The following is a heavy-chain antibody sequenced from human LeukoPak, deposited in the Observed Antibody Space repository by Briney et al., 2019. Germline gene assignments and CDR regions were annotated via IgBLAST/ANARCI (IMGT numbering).Heavy chain of an antibody. Sequence: GGSLKLSCAASGFTFSDSAMHWVRQASRKGLEWVGRIKSKANSYATGYAASVRGRFTISRDDSKNTAYLQMNSLKTEDTAVYYCTTYSNSHYYYGMDVWGQGTTVTVSS. CDR2: IKSKANSYAT. V-gene: IGHV3-73*01. D-gene: IGHD4-11*01. J-gene: IGHJ6*02. CDR3: TTYSNSHYYYGMDV. CDR1: GFTFSDSA.